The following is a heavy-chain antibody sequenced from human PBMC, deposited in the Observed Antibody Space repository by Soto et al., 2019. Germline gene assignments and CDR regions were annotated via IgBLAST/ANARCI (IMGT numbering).Heavy chain of an antibody. D-gene: IGHD6-13*01. CDR3: ARSRKGSWWDC. Sequence: GASVKVSCKASGGTFGSYAISWVRQAPGQGLEWMGGISSYNGTTNYAQKLQGRVTMTTDTSTSTAYMELRSLRSDDTAVYYCARSRKGSWWDCWGQGTLVTVSS. J-gene: IGHJ4*02. V-gene: IGHV1-18*01. CDR1: GGTFGSYA. CDR2: ISSYNGTT.